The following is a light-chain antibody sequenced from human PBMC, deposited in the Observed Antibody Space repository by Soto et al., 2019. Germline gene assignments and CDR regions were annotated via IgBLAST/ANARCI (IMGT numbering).Light chain of an antibody. CDR2: PAS. V-gene: IGKV1-9*01. J-gene: IGKJ4*01. Sequence: IQLTQSPSSLSATVVDRVTITCRASQDISRALAWYQQKPGKAPNLLISPASNLQSGVPSRFSGSGSGTDFTLTINGLQPEDFATYWCQQLYGYPLTFGGGSKVEIK. CDR1: QDISRA. CDR3: QQLYGYPLT.